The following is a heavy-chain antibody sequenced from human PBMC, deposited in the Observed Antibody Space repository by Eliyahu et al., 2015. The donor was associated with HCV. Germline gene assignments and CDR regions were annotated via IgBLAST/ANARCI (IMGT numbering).Heavy chain of an antibody. CDR1: RGIFSKFT. J-gene: IGHJ4*02. V-gene: IGHV1-69*01. D-gene: IGHD4-17*01. CDR3: ARDRGNDYGDYHFTY. CDR2: IIPMFGTA. Sequence: QVQLVQSGAEMRKPGSSVKVSCKASRGIFSKFTISWVRQAPGQGLEWMGGIIPMFGTANYAQRFQGRVTITADESTTTAYMELRSLTSEDTAVYYCARDRGNDYGDYHFTYWGQGTLVSVSS.